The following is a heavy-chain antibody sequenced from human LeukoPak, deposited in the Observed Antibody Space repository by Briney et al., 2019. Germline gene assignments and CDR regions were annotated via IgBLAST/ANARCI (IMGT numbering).Heavy chain of an antibody. V-gene: IGHV4-59*08. CDR2: IYYSGST. CDR3: ARRAYGSGSFNRYLFDY. J-gene: IGHJ4*02. CDR1: GGSISSYY. Sequence: SETLSLTCTVSGGSISSYYWSWIRQPPGKGLEWIGFIYYSGSTNYNPSLKSRVTISVDTSSNQFSLKLNSVTAADTAVYYCARRAYGSGSFNRYLFDYWGQGTLVAVSS. D-gene: IGHD3-10*01.